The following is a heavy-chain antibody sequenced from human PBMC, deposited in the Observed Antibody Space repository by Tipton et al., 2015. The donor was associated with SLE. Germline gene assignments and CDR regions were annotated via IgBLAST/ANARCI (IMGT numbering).Heavy chain of an antibody. V-gene: IGHV3-74*01. J-gene: IGHJ4*02. CDR1: SFTFSSYW. CDR2: IDPDGSRT. CDR3: ASLSAPSDY. Sequence: SLRLSCTASSFTFSSYWMHWVRRVPGKGLVWVSEIDPDGSRTNYADYVEGRFTISRDNAKNTLSLQMNSLRVDDTGVYYCASLSAPSDYWGQGALVTVSS.